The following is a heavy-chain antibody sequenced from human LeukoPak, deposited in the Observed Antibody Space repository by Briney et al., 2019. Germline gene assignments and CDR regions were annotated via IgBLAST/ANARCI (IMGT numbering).Heavy chain of an antibody. V-gene: IGHV1-46*01. CDR3: AREGYSSSSAYAIYYYYYMDV. J-gene: IGHJ6*03. CDR2: INPSGGST. Sequence: PEASVKVSCKASGYTFTGYYMHWVRQAPGQGLERMGIINPSGGSTSYAQKFQGRVTMTRDTSTSTVYMELSSLRSEDTAVYYCAREGYSSSSAYAIYYYYYMDVWGKGTTVTVSS. CDR1: GYTFTGYY. D-gene: IGHD6-6*01.